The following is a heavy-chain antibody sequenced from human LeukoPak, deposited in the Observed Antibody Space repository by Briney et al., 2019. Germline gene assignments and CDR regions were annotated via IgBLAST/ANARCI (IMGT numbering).Heavy chain of an antibody. J-gene: IGHJ6*03. D-gene: IGHD2-15*01. V-gene: IGHV3-48*01. Sequence: GGSLRLSCATSGFTFSSYSMNWVGQAPGKGLEWLSYISSSSSTIYYADSVKGRFTISRDKAKYSLYLQMNSLRAEDTAVYYCARDRCTGGRCYSSSVGYMDVWGKGTTVTVSS. CDR3: ARDRCTGGRCYSSSVGYMDV. CDR1: GFTFSSYS. CDR2: ISSSSSTI.